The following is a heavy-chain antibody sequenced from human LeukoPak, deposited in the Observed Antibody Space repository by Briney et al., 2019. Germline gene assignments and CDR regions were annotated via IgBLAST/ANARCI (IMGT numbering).Heavy chain of an antibody. CDR3: AKDRAIFGVVKKSSSDY. D-gene: IGHD3-3*01. CDR1: GFTFSSYA. CDR2: ISGSGGST. Sequence: PGGSLRLSCAASGFTFSSYAMSWVRQAPGKGLEWVSAISGSGGSTYYAGSVKGRFTISRDNSKNTLYLQMNSLRAEDTAVYYCAKDRAIFGVVKKSSSDYWGQGTLVTVSS. V-gene: IGHV3-23*01. J-gene: IGHJ4*02.